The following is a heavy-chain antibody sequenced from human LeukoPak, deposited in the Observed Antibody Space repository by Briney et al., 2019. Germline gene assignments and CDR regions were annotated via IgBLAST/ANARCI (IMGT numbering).Heavy chain of an antibody. CDR2: ISSSGSTI. CDR3: AELGITMIGGV. V-gene: IGHV3-11*04. D-gene: IGHD3-10*02. CDR1: GGSFSGYY. Sequence: LSLTCAVYGGSFSGYYWSWIRQPPGKGLEWVSYISSSGSTIYYADSVKGRFTISRDNAKNSLYLQMNSLRAEDTAVYYCAELGITMIGGVWGKGTTVTISS. J-gene: IGHJ6*04.